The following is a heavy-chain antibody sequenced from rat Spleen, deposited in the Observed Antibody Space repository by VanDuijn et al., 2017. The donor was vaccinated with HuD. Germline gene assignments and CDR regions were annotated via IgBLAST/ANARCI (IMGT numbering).Heavy chain of an antibody. CDR3: TSPFRWFAY. CDR2: IWGDGST. J-gene: IGHJ3*01. V-gene: IGHV2-1*01. CDR1: GFSLISNS. Sequence: QVQLKESGPGLVQPSQTLSLICTVSGFSLISNSVHWVRQPPGKGLEWMGVIWGDGSTDYNSALKSRLSISRDTSKSQVFLKMNSLQTEDTAIYFCTSPFRWFAYWGQGTLVTVSS.